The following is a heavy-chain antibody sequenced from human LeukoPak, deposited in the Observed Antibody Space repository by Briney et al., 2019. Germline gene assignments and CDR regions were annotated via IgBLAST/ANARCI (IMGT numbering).Heavy chain of an antibody. J-gene: IGHJ4*02. CDR3: AKDENSDTLITPPSIDY. CDR2: ISYDGSYK. CDR1: GFTFSSYG. D-gene: IGHD1-20*01. V-gene: IGHV3-30*18. Sequence: GGSLRLSCVASGFTFSSYGMHWVRQAPGKGLEWVAVISYDGSYKYYADSVKGRFTISRDNSKNTLDLQMNSLRGEDTAVYYCAKDENSDTLITPPSIDYWGQGTLVTVFS.